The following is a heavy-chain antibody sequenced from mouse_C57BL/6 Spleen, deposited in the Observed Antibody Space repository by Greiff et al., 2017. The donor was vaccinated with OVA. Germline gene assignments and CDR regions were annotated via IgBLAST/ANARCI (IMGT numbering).Heavy chain of an antibody. CDR1: GYTFTDYY. J-gene: IGHJ2*01. D-gene: IGHD1-1*01. CDR2: INPNNGGT. CDR3: ARTPHYGSFDY. Sequence: VQLQQSGPELVKPGASVKISCKASGYTFTDYYMNWVKQSHGKSLEWIGDINPNNGGTSYNQKFKGKATLTVDKSSSTAYMELRSLTSEDSAVYYCARTPHYGSFDYWGQGTTLTVSS. V-gene: IGHV1-26*01.